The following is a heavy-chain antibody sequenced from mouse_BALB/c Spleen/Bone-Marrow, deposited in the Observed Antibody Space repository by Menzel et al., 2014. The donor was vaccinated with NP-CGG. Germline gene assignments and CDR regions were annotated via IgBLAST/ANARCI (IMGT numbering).Heavy chain of an antibody. CDR3: LRGGFMISPLLDY. V-gene: IGHV1-69*02. J-gene: IGHJ2*01. D-gene: IGHD2-4*01. CDR1: GYIFTSFW. CDR2: IYPSDGYT. Sequence: QVQLQQSGAELVRPGASVKLSCRASGYIFTSFWMNWVKQRPGQGLEWIGNIYPSDGYTNYNQKFKDKATLTADKSSSSTYILQRSPPSEEDAVYYCLRGGFMISPLLDYWGQGTTVTVSS.